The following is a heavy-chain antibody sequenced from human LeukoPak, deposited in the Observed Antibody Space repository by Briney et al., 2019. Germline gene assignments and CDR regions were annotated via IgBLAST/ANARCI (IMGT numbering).Heavy chain of an antibody. J-gene: IGHJ4*02. CDR2: IWYDGSNK. Sequence: GGSLRLSCAASGFTFSSYGMHWVRQAPGKGLEWVAVIWYDGSNKYYADSVKGRFTISRDNAKNTLYLQMNSLRAEDTAVYYCARGYYDSSGYHPFDYWGQGTLVTVSS. V-gene: IGHV3-33*01. CDR3: ARGYYDSSGYHPFDY. D-gene: IGHD3-22*01. CDR1: GFTFSSYG.